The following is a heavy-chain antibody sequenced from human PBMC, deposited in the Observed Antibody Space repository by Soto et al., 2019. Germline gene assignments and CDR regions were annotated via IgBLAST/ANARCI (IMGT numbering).Heavy chain of an antibody. CDR3: AKGLAYPYYAMDV. V-gene: IGHV3-30*18. CDR2: ISYDGSNK. J-gene: IGHJ6*02. Sequence: QVQLVESGGGVVQPGRSLRLSCAASGFTFSSYGMHWVRQAPGKGLEWVAIISYDGSNKYYADSVKGRFTISRDNSKNTLYLQMNSLRAEDTAVYYCAKGLAYPYYAMDVWGQGTTVTASS. CDR1: GFTFSSYG.